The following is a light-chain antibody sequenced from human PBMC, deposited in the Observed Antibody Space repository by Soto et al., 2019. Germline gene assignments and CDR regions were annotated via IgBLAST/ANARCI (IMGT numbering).Light chain of an antibody. CDR2: DNN. CDR1: SSNTGNNY. CDR3: GTWDSSLSVVV. J-gene: IGLJ2*01. V-gene: IGLV1-51*01. Sequence: QSVLTQPPSVSAAPGQTVTISCSGSSSNTGNNYVSWYQQFPGTAPKLLIYDNNRRPSGIPDRFSGSKYGTSATLGISGLQTGDEADYYCGTWDSSLSVVVVGGGTKVTVL.